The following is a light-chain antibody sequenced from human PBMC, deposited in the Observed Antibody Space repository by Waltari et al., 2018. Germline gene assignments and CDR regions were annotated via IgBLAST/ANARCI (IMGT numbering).Light chain of an antibody. Sequence: QAVVTQEPSLTVSPGGTVTLTCASSTGDVTSGYYPNWIQQKVGQAPSTLIDRTDKKYSWTPARFSGSLLGGKAALTVSGVQPEDEADYYCRRRCDTAWVFGGGTSLTVL. J-gene: IGLJ3*02. CDR3: RRRCDTAWV. V-gene: IGLV7-43*01. CDR1: TGDVTSGYY. CDR2: RTD.